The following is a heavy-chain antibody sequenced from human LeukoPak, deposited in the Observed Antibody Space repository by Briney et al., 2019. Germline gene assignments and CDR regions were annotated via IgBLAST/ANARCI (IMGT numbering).Heavy chain of an antibody. J-gene: IGHJ5*02. CDR2: IYHSGST. V-gene: IGHV4-30-2*01. CDR1: GGSISSGGYS. Sequence: SETLCLTCAVSGGSISSGGYSWSWIRQPPGKGLEWIGYIYHSGSTYYNPSLKSRVTISVDRSKNQFSLKLSSVTAADTAVYYCARGGDFWSGYNNWFDPWGQGTLVTVSS. D-gene: IGHD3-3*01. CDR3: ARGGDFWSGYNNWFDP.